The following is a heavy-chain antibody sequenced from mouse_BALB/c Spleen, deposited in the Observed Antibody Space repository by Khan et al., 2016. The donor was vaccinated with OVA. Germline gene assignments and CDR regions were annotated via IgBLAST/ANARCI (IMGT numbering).Heavy chain of an antibody. J-gene: IGHJ4*01. D-gene: IGHD1-1*02. CDR2: ISYSGST. CDR3: ARDGARYNYAMDY. CDR1: GYSITSDYA. V-gene: IGHV3-2*02. Sequence: VQLKQSGPGLVKPSQSLSLTCTVTGYSITSDYAWNWIRQFPGNKLEWMGYISYSGSTKYNPSLKSRISITRDTSKNQFFLQLTSVTTEDTAKYSCARDGARYNYAMDYWGQGTSVTVSS.